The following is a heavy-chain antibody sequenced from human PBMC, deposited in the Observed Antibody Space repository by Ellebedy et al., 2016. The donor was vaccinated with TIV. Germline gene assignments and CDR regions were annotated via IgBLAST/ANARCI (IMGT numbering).Heavy chain of an antibody. CDR3: ASFAGSSSG. J-gene: IGHJ4*02. Sequence: GESLKISCAASGFTFNNYAMSWVRQAPGKGLEWVSGISGSGGNTLYADSVEGRFTISRDNSKDTLYLQMNSLRVEDTAMYYCASFAGSSSGWGQGTLVTVSS. CDR2: ISGSGGNT. D-gene: IGHD6-6*01. CDR1: GFTFNNYA. V-gene: IGHV3-23*01.